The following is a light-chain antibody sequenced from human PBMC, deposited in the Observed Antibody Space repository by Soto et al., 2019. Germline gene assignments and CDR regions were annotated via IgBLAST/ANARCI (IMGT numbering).Light chain of an antibody. V-gene: IGLV2-14*01. CDR2: DVS. CDR1: SSDVGGYNY. Sequence: QSALTQLASVSGSPGQSITISCTGTSSDVGGYNYVSWYQQHPGKAPKLLIYDVSYRPSGVSNRFSGSKSGNTASLTISGLQAEDEAYYFCSSYTSTITFYVFGTGTKVTVL. CDR3: SSYTSTITFYV. J-gene: IGLJ1*01.